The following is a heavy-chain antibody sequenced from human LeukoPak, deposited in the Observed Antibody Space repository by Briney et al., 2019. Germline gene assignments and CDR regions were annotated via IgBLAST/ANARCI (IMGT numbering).Heavy chain of an antibody. Sequence: ASVKVSCKASGYTFTGYYVHWVRQAPGQGLEWWGWINPNSGATTYAQKFQGRVTMTRDTSISTAYMELSRLRSDDTAVYYCTRGPSTTVTNRNYFDFWGQGTLVTVSS. J-gene: IGHJ4*02. CDR3: TRGPSTTVTNRNYFDF. V-gene: IGHV1-2*02. CDR1: GYTFTGYY. D-gene: IGHD4-11*01. CDR2: INPNSGAT.